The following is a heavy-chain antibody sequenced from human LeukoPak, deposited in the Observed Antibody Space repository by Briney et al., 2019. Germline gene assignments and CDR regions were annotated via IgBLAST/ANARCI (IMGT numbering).Heavy chain of an antibody. V-gene: IGHV3-9*01. CDR1: GFTFDDYA. CDR2: INWNSVSA. D-gene: IGHD3-22*01. J-gene: IGHJ4*02. CDR3: AKGARSSSGYTTD. Sequence: GRSLRLSCVAPGFTFDDYAMHWVRQAPGKGLEWVAGINWNSVSAVYADSLKGRLTISRDNAKNSLFLQMNSLKTEDTAYYYCAKGARSSSGYTTDWGQGTLVTVSS.